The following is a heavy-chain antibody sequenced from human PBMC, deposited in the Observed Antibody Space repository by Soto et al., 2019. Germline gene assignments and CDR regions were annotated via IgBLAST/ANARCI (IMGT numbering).Heavy chain of an antibody. CDR1: GGSFSGYY. V-gene: IGHV4-34*01. CDR2: INHSGST. J-gene: IGHJ6*02. CDR3: ARGHTSDV. Sequence: SETLSLTCAVYGGSFSGYYWSWIRQPPGKGLEWIGEINHSGSTNYNPSLKSRVTISVDTSKNQFSLKLSSVTAADTAVYYCARGHTSDVWGQGTTVTVSS.